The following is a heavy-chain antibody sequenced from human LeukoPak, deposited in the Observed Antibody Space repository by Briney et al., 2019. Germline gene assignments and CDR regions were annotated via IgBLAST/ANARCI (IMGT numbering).Heavy chain of an antibody. CDR2: ISGDGGST. CDR3: AKETPYDSSGYYIDY. V-gene: IGHV3-43*02. D-gene: IGHD3-22*01. J-gene: IGHJ4*02. CDR1: GFTFDDYA. Sequence: GALRLSCAASGFTFDDYAMHWVRQAPGKGLEWVSLISGDGGSTYYADSVKGRFTTSRDNSKNSLYLQMNSLRTEDTALYYCAKETPYDSSGYYIDYWGQGTLVTVSS.